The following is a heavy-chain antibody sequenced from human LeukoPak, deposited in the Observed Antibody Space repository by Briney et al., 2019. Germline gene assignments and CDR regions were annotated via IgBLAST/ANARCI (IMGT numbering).Heavy chain of an antibody. Sequence: PGGSLRLSCAASEFTFSNYALHWVRQAPGKGLQWVAVISHDGNTIHYADSVKGRFIISRDTSKNTLYLQMTSLRAEDTAVYYCARSGGLQKFDYWGQGTLVTVSS. D-gene: IGHD4-11*01. V-gene: IGHV3-30-3*01. CDR1: EFTFSNYA. CDR3: ARSGGLQKFDY. J-gene: IGHJ4*02. CDR2: ISHDGNTI.